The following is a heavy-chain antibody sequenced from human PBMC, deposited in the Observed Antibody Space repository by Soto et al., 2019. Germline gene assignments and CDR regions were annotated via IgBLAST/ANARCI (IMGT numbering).Heavy chain of an antibody. CDR2: INPNSGGT. CDR3: ASDTAAGTGFDP. D-gene: IGHD6-13*01. V-gene: IGHV1-2*04. CDR1: GYTFTGYY. J-gene: IGHJ5*02. Sequence: ASVKVSCKASGYTFTGYYMHWVRQAPGQGLEWMGWINPNSGGTNYAQKFQGWVTMTRDTSISTAYMELSRLRSDDTAVYYCASDTAAGTGFDPWGQGTLVTVSS.